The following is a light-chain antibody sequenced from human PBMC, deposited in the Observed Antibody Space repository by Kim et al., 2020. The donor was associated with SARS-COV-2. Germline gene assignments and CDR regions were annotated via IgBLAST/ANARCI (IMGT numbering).Light chain of an antibody. V-gene: IGLV2-8*01. CDR3: SSHAITDNAYVI. J-gene: IGLJ2*01. Sequence: GVPDRFSGSKSGNTASLIVSGLQAEDEADYYCSSHAITDNAYVIFGGGTQLTVL.